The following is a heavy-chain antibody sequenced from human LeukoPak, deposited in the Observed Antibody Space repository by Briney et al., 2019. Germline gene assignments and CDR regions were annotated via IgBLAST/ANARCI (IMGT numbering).Heavy chain of an antibody. D-gene: IGHD7-27*01. V-gene: IGHV4-59*01. CDR1: GGSISSYY. CDR2: IYYSGST. Sequence: SETLSLTCTVSGGSISSYYWSWIRQPPGKGLEWIGYIYYSGSTNYNPSLKSRVTISVDTSKNQFSLKLSSVTAADTAVYYCARDSTQNWGGFYYYYGMDVWGQGTTVTVSS. CDR3: ARDSTQNWGGFYYYYGMDV. J-gene: IGHJ6*02.